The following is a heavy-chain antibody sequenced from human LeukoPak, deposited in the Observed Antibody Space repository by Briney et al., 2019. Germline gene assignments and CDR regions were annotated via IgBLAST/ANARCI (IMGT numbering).Heavy chain of an antibody. Sequence: PGGSLRLSCVASGFTFNSAWMSWVRQAPGKGLEWVASINPDGNKKYSADSVKGRFTISRDNAENSLYLQMNSLRVEDTAFYYCARDLAYSRLDYWGQGMLVTVSS. D-gene: IGHD5-18*01. CDR1: GFTFNSAW. CDR3: ARDLAYSRLDY. J-gene: IGHJ4*02. CDR2: INPDGNKK. V-gene: IGHV3-7*01.